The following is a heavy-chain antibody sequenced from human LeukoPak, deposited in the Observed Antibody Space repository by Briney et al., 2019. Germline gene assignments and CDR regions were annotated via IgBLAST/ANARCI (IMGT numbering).Heavy chain of an antibody. Sequence: GASVKVSCKASGYTFTSYYMHWVRQAPGQGLEWMGIINPSGGSTSYAQKFQGRVTMTRDMSTSTVYMELSSLRSEDTAVYYCARDGGWLRPFDYWGQGTLVTVSS. J-gene: IGHJ4*02. CDR2: INPSGGST. V-gene: IGHV1-46*01. D-gene: IGHD5-12*01. CDR3: ARDGGWLRPFDY. CDR1: GYTFTSYY.